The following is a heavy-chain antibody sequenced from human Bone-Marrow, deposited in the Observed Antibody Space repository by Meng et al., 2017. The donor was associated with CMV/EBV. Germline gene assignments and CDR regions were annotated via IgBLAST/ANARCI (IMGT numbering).Heavy chain of an antibody. D-gene: IGHD2-2*01. Sequence: ASVKVSCKASGYTFTGYYMHWVRQAPGQGLEWMGWINPNSGGTNYAQKFQGRVTITADKSTSTAYMELSSLRSEDTAVYYCARGVVVVPAAIGWFDPWGQGTLVAVSS. CDR2: INPNSGGT. CDR1: GYTFTGYY. J-gene: IGHJ5*02. CDR3: ARGVVVVPAAIGWFDP. V-gene: IGHV1-2*02.